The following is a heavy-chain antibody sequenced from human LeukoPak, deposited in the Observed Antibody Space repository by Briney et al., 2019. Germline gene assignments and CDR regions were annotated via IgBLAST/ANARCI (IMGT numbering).Heavy chain of an antibody. CDR2: ISGSGGSK. J-gene: IGHJ4*02. Sequence: PGGSLRLSCAASGFTFSSYAMRWVRQAAGKGLEWVSAISGSGGSKYNADTVKGRFTISRDNSMKTLYLQMNSLRAEDTAVYYYAKGFEYRSSSSLDYWGKGTLVTVSS. CDR1: GFTFSSYA. D-gene: IGHD6-6*01. V-gene: IGHV3-23*01. CDR3: AKGFEYRSSSSLDY.